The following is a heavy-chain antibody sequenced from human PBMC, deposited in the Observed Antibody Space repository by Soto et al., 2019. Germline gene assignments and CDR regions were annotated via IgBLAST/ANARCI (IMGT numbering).Heavy chain of an antibody. CDR2: ISVYNGNT. CDR3: ARGAATYYYDSSGYNDY. D-gene: IGHD3-22*01. Sequence: EASVKVSCKASGYTFTNYGINWVRQAPGQGLEWMGWISVYNGNTDYAEKLQGRVTVTTDTSTSTAYMELRSLRSDDTAVYYCARGAATYYYDSSGYNDYWGQGTLVTVSS. J-gene: IGHJ4*02. V-gene: IGHV1-18*04. CDR1: GYTFTNYG.